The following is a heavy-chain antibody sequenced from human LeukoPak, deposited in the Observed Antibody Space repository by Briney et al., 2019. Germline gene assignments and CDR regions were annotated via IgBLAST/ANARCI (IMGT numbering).Heavy chain of an antibody. Sequence: ASVKVSCKASGYTFSDYNMQWVRQAPGQGLEWMAWINPSTGGANYAEKFQGRVTLTRDSSTSTAYMDLSSLKFDDTAVYYCAREPRRGADYSHGMDVWGQGTKVIVSS. V-gene: IGHV1-2*02. CDR3: AREPRRGADYSHGMDV. J-gene: IGHJ6*02. CDR1: GYTFSDYN. CDR2: INPSTGGA. D-gene: IGHD4-11*01.